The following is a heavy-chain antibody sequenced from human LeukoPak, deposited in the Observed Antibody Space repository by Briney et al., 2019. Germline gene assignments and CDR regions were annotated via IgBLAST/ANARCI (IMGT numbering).Heavy chain of an antibody. CDR1: GYTFTGYY. Sequence: ASVKVSCKASGYTFTGYYMHWVRQAPGQGLEWMGWINPNSGGTNYAQKFQGRVTMTRDTSTSTAYMELSRLRSDDTAVYYCARAPGGKTTAHFDYWGQGTLVTVSS. D-gene: IGHD4-23*01. V-gene: IGHV1-2*02. CDR3: ARAPGGKTTAHFDY. J-gene: IGHJ4*02. CDR2: INPNSGGT.